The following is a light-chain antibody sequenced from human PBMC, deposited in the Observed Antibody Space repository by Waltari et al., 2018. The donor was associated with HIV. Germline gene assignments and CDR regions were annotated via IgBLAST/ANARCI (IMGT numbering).Light chain of an antibody. V-gene: IGKV1-NL1*01. Sequence: DIQMTHSPSSLSASVGDRVTTTCRASQGISNSLAWYQQKPGKAPKVLLYAASRLESGVPSRFSGSGSGTDYTLTISSLQPEDFATYCCQHYYSTPYTFGQGTKLEIK. CDR3: QHYYSTPYT. CDR2: AAS. CDR1: QGISNS. J-gene: IGKJ2*01.